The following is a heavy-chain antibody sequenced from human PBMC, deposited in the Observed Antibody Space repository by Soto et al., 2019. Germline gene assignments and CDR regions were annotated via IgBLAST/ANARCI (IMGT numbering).Heavy chain of an antibody. D-gene: IGHD6-19*01. Sequence: EVQVVESGGGLVQPGGSLRLSCVASGFTVRSNYMTWVRQAPGRGLEWVSLIYPDGTTYYADSVKGRFTISRDNSKSTLYLQMDTLRVEDTAVYYCARDVAGTHYFDYWGQGTLVTVSS. CDR3: ARDVAGTHYFDY. CDR2: IYPDGTT. V-gene: IGHV3-66*01. J-gene: IGHJ4*02. CDR1: GFTVRSNY.